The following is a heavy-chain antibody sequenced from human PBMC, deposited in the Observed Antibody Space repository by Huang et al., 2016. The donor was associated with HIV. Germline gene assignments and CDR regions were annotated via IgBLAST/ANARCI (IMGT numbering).Heavy chain of an antibody. J-gene: IGHJ5*02. V-gene: IGHV3-30*02. CDR2: MAYDGTTK. CDR1: GFPFSDYG. Sequence: QVQLVESGGGVVQPGGSLRLSCATSGFPFSDYGLHWVGQTPGKGLGWVAFMAYDGTTKVYADSGEDRFTVSRDNSKSTLYLQMNSLRLEDTSIYYCLKDQVGPWGQGTLVTVSS. D-gene: IGHD3-10*01. CDR3: LKDQVGP.